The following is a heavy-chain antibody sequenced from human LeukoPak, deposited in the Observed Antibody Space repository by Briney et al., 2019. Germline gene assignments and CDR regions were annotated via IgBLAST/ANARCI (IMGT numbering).Heavy chain of an antibody. Sequence: GSSVKVSCMASGGTFSSYAISWVRQAPGQGLEWMGGIIPIFGTANYAQKFQGRVTITRDTSASTAYMELSSLRSEDTAVYYCARSGVKGMDVWGQGTTVTVSS. V-gene: IGHV1-69*05. J-gene: IGHJ6*02. CDR2: IIPIFGTA. CDR1: GGTFSSYA. D-gene: IGHD3-3*01. CDR3: ARSGVKGMDV.